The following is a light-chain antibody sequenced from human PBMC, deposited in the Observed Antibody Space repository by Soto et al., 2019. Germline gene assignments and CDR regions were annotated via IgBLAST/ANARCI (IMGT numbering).Light chain of an antibody. V-gene: IGLV2-11*01. Sequence: QSALTQPRSVSESPGQSVTISCTGTSSDIGGYNYVSWYQQHPGKAPKVMIYDVSRRPSGVPDRFSGSKSGNTASLTISGLEAEDEADYYFCSYGGTYVVFGGGTKLTV. CDR2: DVS. CDR1: SSDIGGYNY. J-gene: IGLJ2*01. CDR3: CSYGGTYVV.